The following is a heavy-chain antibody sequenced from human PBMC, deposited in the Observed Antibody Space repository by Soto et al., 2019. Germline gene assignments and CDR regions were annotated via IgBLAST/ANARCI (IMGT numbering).Heavy chain of an antibody. CDR3: ADMPVATTADY. CDR2: IKTNAEGGTT. CDR1: GFTFANAW. J-gene: IGHJ4*02. Sequence: ESGGGLVKPGGSLRLSCVGSGFTFANAWMNWVRQAPGKGLEWVGLIKTNAEGGTTNYAAPVKGRFTISRDDSKDTVYLHMSSLTTEDTAVYYCADMPVATTADYWGRGTLVTVSS. D-gene: IGHD5-12*01. V-gene: IGHV3-15*01.